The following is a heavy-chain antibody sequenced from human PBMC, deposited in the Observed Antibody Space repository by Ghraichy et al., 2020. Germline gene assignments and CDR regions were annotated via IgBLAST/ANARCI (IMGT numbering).Heavy chain of an antibody. CDR3: AGPQDTAMAEDYYGMDV. Sequence: SVKVSCKASGFTFTSSAVQWVRQARGQRLEWIGWIVVGSGNTNYAQKFQERVTITRDMSTSTAYMELSSLRSEDTAVYYCAGPQDTAMAEDYYGMDVWGQGTTVTVSS. D-gene: IGHD5-18*01. CDR1: GFTFTSSA. V-gene: IGHV1-58*01. J-gene: IGHJ6*02. CDR2: IVVGSGNT.